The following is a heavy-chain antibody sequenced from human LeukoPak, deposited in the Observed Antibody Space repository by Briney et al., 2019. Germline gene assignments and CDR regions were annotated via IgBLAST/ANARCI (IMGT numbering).Heavy chain of an antibody. CDR1: GFTFSESY. V-gene: IGHV3-11*04. D-gene: IGHD7-27*01. Sequence: GGSLRLSCAASGFTFSESYMTWIRQAPGKGLELVSYISQTGDDTYCVDSVKGRFTISRDNAKNSLYLQMNSLRAEDTAIYYCGRGHWGLDYWGQGTLVTVSS. CDR2: ISQTGDDT. J-gene: IGHJ4*02. CDR3: GRGHWGLDY.